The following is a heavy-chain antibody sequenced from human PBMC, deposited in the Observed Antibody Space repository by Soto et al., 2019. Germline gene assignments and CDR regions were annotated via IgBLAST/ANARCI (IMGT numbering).Heavy chain of an antibody. CDR2: IYPGDSDT. CDR1: GYSFTNYW. CDR3: ARSYSGDYEYYFDY. J-gene: IGHJ4*02. Sequence: GESLKISCEGSGYSFTNYWIGWVRQMPGKGLEWMGIIYPGDSDTRYSPSFQGRVTISADKSISTAYLQWRTLKASDTAIYYCARSYSGDYEYYFDYWGQGTLVTVSS. V-gene: IGHV5-51*01. D-gene: IGHD4-17*01.